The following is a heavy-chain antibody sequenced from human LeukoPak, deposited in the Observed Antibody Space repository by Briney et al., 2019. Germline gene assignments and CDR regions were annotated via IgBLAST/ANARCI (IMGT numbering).Heavy chain of an antibody. Sequence: GGSLRLSCAASGFTFSNAWMSWVRQAPGKGLEWVGRIKSKTDGGTTDYAAPVKGRFTISRDDSKNTPYLQMNSLKTEDTAVYYCTTEYQLPPYYYSYYMDVWGKGTTVTVSS. J-gene: IGHJ6*03. CDR3: TTEYQLPPYYYSYYMDV. CDR2: IKSKTDGGTT. V-gene: IGHV3-15*01. D-gene: IGHD2-2*01. CDR1: GFTFSNAW.